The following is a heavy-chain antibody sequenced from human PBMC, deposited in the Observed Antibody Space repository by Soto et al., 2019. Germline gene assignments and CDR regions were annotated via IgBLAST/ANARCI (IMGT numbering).Heavy chain of an antibody. D-gene: IGHD3-22*01. CDR2: ISSSSSTI. V-gene: IGHV3-48*02. CDR3: AREDYYDSYIDY. J-gene: IGHJ4*02. CDR1: GFTFSSYS. Sequence: GGSLRLSCAASGFTFSSYSMNWVRQAPGKGLEWVSYISSSSSTIYYADSVKGRFTISRDNAKNSLYLQMNSLRDEDTAVYYWAREDYYDSYIDYWGKGTLVTVSS.